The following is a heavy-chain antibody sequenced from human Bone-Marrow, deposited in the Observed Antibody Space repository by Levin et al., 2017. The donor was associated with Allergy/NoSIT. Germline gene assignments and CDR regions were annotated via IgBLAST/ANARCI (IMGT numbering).Heavy chain of an antibody. CDR2: MNPNSGNT. CDR3: ARGPVTGRGLRFLEWLSENDY. V-gene: IGHV1-8*01. D-gene: IGHD3-3*01. J-gene: IGHJ4*02. CDR1: GYTFTSYD. Sequence: ASVKVSCKASGYTFTSYDINWVRQATGQGLEWMGWMNPNSGNTGYAQKFQGRVTMTRNTSISTAYMELSSLRSEDTAVYYCARGPVTGRGLRFLEWLSENDYWGQGTLVTVSS.